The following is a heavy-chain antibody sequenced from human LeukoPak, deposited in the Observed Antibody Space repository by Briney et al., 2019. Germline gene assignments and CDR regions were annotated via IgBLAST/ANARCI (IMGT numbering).Heavy chain of an antibody. CDR1: GFTFSSYW. CDR3: ARDLDTYNDFWSGGNAFDI. D-gene: IGHD3-3*01. Sequence: GGSLRLSCAASGFTFSSYWMSWVRQAPGKGLEWVANIKQDGSEKYYVDSVKGRFTISRDNAKNSLYLQMNSLRAEDAAVYYCARDLDTYNDFWSGGNAFDIWGQGTMVTVSS. V-gene: IGHV3-7*01. CDR2: IKQDGSEK. J-gene: IGHJ3*02.